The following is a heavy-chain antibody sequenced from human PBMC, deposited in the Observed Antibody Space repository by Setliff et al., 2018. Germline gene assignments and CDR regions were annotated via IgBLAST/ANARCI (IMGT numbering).Heavy chain of an antibody. J-gene: IGHJ4*02. CDR1: GFTFSTYS. Sequence: KPGGSLRLSCAASGFTFSTYSLIWVRQAPGTGLEWVSSISPSSSHIYYADSAEGRFTISRDNAKNTLFLQMNSLRVEDTAVYYCARDQDGRGPAADYWGQGTLVTVSS. V-gene: IGHV3-21*01. CDR2: ISPSSSHI. CDR3: ARDQDGRGPAADY. D-gene: IGHD2-2*01.